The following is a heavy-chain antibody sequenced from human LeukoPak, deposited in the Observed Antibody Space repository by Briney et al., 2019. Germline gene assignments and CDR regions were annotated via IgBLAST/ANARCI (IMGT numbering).Heavy chain of an antibody. D-gene: IGHD2-15*01. J-gene: IGHJ4*02. CDR1: GYSISSGYY. Sequence: SETLSLTCTVSGYSISSGYYWGWIRQPPGKGLEWIGSIYHSGSTYYNPSLKSRVTISVDTSKNQFSLKLSSVTAADTAVYYCARVFRVVAKTLIDYWGQGTLVTVSS. V-gene: IGHV4-38-2*02. CDR3: ARVFRVVAKTLIDY. CDR2: IYHSGST.